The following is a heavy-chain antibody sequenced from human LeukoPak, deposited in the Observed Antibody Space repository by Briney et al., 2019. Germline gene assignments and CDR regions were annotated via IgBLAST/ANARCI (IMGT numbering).Heavy chain of an antibody. CDR1: GYTFTSYD. V-gene: IGHV1-8*01. Sequence: ASVKVSCKASGYTFTSYDINWVRQATRQGLEWMGWMNPNSGNTGYAQKFQGRVTMTRNTSISTAYMELSSLRSEDTAVYYCARGDCSSGSCYATVDYWGQGTLVTVSS. D-gene: IGHD2-15*01. CDR3: ARGDCSSGSCYATVDY. CDR2: MNPNSGNT. J-gene: IGHJ4*02.